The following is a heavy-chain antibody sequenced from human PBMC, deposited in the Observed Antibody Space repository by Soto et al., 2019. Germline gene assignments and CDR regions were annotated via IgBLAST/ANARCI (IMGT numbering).Heavy chain of an antibody. Sequence: QVQLVESGGGVVQPGRSLRLSCAASGFTFSSYGMHWVRQAPGTGLEWVAVISYDGSNKYYADSVKGRFTISRDNSKNTLYMQMNSLRAEDTAVYYCAKDITGTTNMGDSYGMDVWGQGTTVTVSS. V-gene: IGHV3-30*18. CDR2: ISYDGSNK. CDR3: AKDITGTTNMGDSYGMDV. J-gene: IGHJ6*02. CDR1: GFTFSSYG. D-gene: IGHD1-7*01.